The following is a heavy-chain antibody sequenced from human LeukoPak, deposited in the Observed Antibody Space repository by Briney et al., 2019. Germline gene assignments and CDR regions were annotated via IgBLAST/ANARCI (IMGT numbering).Heavy chain of an antibody. CDR1: GYSISSGYY. CDR3: ARGRSSPPFNWFDP. V-gene: IGHV4-38-2*01. Sequence: SETLSLTCAVSGYSISSGYYWGWIRQPPGKGLEWIGSIYHSGSTYYNPSLKSRVTISVDTSKNQFSLKLSSVTAADTAVYYYARGRSSPPFNWFDPWGQGTLVTVSS. J-gene: IGHJ5*02. D-gene: IGHD6-6*01. CDR2: IYHSGST.